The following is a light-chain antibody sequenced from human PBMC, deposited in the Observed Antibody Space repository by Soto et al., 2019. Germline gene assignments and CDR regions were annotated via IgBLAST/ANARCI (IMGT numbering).Light chain of an antibody. CDR1: QSFSSN. V-gene: IGKV3-15*01. Sequence: EIVMTQSPATLSVSPGERATLSCRASQSFSSNLAWYQQKPGQAPRLLIYGASTRATGIPARFSGSGSGTEFTLTISILQSEDFAVYYCQQYYNWPQTFGQGTKGEIK. J-gene: IGKJ1*01. CDR3: QQYYNWPQT. CDR2: GAS.